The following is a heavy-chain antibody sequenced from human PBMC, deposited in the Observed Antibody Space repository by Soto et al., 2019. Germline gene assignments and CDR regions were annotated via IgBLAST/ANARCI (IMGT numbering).Heavy chain of an antibody. V-gene: IGHV3-74*01. CDR2: INSDGSST. D-gene: IGHD6-6*01. J-gene: IGHJ4*02. CDR3: ASGGSSLNFDS. Sequence: GGSLRLSCEASGFTFSTFWMHWVRQAPGKGLVWVSRINSDGSSTYYADSVKGRVTISRDNAKNTLYLHLSSLRPEDTAVYYCASGGSSLNFDSWGQGTLVTVSS. CDR1: GFTFSTFW.